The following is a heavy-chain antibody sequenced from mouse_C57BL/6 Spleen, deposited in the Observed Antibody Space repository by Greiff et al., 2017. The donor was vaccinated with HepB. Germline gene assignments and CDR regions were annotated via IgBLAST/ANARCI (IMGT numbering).Heavy chain of an antibody. CDR2: ISYDGSN. V-gene: IGHV3-6*01. D-gene: IGHD1-1*01. CDR3: ARARDYSSWFAY. CDR1: GYSITSGYY. Sequence: EVQLQQSGPGLVKPSQSLSLTCSVTGYSITSGYYWNWIRQFPGNKLEWMGYISYDGSNNYNPSLKNRISITRDTSKNQYFLKLKSVTTEDTATYYCARARDYSSWFAYWGQGTLVTVSA. J-gene: IGHJ3*01.